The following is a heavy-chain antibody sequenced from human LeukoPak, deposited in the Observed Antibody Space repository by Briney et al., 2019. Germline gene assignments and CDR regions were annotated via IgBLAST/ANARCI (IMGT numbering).Heavy chain of an antibody. Sequence: PGGSLRLSCAASGFTFSGSAMHWVRQASGKGLEWVGRIRSKASSYATAYAASVKGRFTISRDDSKNTAYLQMNSLKTEDTAVYYCTSGKKRPDYCSSTGCYDSYYYYMDVWGKGTTVTVSS. CDR2: IRSKASSYAT. J-gene: IGHJ6*03. D-gene: IGHD2-2*01. CDR1: GFTFSGSA. V-gene: IGHV3-73*01. CDR3: TSGKKRPDYCSSTGCYDSYYYYMDV.